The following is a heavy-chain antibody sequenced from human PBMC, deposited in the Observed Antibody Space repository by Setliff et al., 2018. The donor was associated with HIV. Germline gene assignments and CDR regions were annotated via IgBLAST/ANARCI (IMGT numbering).Heavy chain of an antibody. CDR1: GFAFSSHA. D-gene: IGHD4-17*01. V-gene: IGHV3-23*01. J-gene: IGHJ4*02. CDR3: ATSPAAVTPRYFDF. Sequence: PGGSLRLSCAASGFAFSSHAMNWVRQAPGKGLEWVSAISGSGVSTYSADSVKGRFTISRDNPKNTLYLQLTSLRAEDTAVYYCATSPAAVTPRYFDFWGQGTLVTVSS. CDR2: ISGSGVST.